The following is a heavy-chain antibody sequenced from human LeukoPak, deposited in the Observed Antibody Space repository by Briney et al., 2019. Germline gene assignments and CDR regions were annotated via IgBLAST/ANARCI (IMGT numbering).Heavy chain of an antibody. D-gene: IGHD3-22*01. CDR2: ISGSGGST. Sequence: GGSLRLSCAASGFTFSSYAMSWVRQAPGKGLEWVSAISGSGGSTYYADSVRGRFTISRDNSKNTLYLQMNGLRGEDTDVYYCAKEFRDSSGPTFYYWEQGTLVTVSS. V-gene: IGHV3-23*01. J-gene: IGHJ4*02. CDR1: GFTFSSYA. CDR3: AKEFRDSSGPTFYY.